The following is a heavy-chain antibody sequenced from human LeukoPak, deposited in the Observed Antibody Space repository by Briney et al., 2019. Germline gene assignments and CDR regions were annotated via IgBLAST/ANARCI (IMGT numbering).Heavy chain of an antibody. CDR3: ARDRGIADADSFDP. CDR2: IDTYSGKT. CDR1: GYTYTTDG. J-gene: IGHJ5*02. V-gene: IGHV1-18*01. D-gene: IGHD6-13*01. Sequence: ASVKVSCKASGYTYTTDGISWVRQAPGQGLEWMGRIDTYSGKTNYAQKFQGRVTMTSDTSTSTAYMELSSLRSDDTAVYYCARDRGIADADSFDPWGQGTLVTVSS.